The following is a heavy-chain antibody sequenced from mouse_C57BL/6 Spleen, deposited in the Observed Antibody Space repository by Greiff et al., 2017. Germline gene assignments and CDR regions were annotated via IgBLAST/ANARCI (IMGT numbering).Heavy chain of an antibody. D-gene: IGHD3-2*02. CDR3: AQTAQATSWFAY. V-gene: IGHV14-3*01. CDR1: GFNIKNTY. J-gene: IGHJ3*01. Sequence: EVQRVESVAELVRPGASVKLSCTASGFNIKNTYMHWVKQRPEQGLEWIGRIDPANGNTKYAPKFQGKATITADTSSNTAYLQLSSLTSEDTAIYYCAQTAQATSWFAYWGQGTLVTVSA. CDR2: IDPANGNT.